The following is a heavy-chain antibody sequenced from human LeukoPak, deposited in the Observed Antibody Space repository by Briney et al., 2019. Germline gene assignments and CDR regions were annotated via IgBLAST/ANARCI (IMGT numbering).Heavy chain of an antibody. Sequence: ASVKVSCKASGYTFTGYYIHWVRQAPGQGLEWMGVMKPSTSSTTYAQKFQGRLTMTREASTNTVYMDLSSLRSDDTAVYYCARDRAMVRGVIITSGLAYWGQGTLVTVSA. CDR1: GYTFTGYY. CDR2: MKPSTSST. D-gene: IGHD3-10*01. CDR3: ARDRAMVRGVIITSGLAY. V-gene: IGHV1-46*01. J-gene: IGHJ4*02.